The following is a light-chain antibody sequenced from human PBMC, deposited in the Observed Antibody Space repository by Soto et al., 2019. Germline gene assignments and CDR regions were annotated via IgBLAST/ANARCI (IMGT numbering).Light chain of an antibody. J-gene: IGKJ3*01. V-gene: IGKV1-27*01. Sequence: DLQMTQSPTSLSASVGDRVTITCRASQGIRNFVAWYQQKPGKAPKLLIYAASTLQSGVPSRFSGSGSGTDFTLTINSLQPEDVATYSCQKYSSVPFFGPGTKVEIK. CDR1: QGIRNF. CDR3: QKYSSVPF. CDR2: AAS.